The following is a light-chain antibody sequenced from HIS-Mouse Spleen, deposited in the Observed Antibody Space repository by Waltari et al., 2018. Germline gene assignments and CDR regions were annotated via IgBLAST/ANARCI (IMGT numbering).Light chain of an antibody. J-gene: IGKJ1*01. CDR1: HGISRY. CDR2: AAY. CDR3: QQLNSYPWT. V-gene: IGKV1-9*01. Sequence: DIQLTQAPSFLSASVGDRVTITCRASHGISRYLTWYQQKPGKAPKLLIYAAYTLQRGVPSRFSGSGSGTEFTLTISSLQPEDFATYYCQQLNSYPWTFGQGTKVEIK.